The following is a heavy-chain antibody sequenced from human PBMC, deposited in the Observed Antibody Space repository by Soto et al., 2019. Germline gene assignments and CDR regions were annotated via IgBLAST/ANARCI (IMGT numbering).Heavy chain of an antibody. J-gene: IGHJ5*02. CDR1: GGSISSGGYY. D-gene: IGHD3-10*01. CDR2: IYYRGST. V-gene: IGHV4-31*03. Sequence: QVQLQESGPGLVKPSQTLSLTCTVSGGSISSGGYYWSWIRQHPGKSLERIGYIYYRGSTYYNPSHKRRVTISVDTSKNQYSLKLSSVTAADTAVYYWARVGPPGVRGGEDWCDPWGQGTMVTVSS. CDR3: ARVGPPGVRGGEDWCDP.